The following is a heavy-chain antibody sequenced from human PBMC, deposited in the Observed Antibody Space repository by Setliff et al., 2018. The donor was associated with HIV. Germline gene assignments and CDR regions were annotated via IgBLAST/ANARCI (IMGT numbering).Heavy chain of an antibody. V-gene: IGHV4-31*03. J-gene: IGHJ6*03. CDR2: IYYSGST. Sequence: SETLSLTCTVSGGSISSAAYYWSWIRQHPGKGLEWIGHIYYSGSTNYNPSLKSRVTIPVATSKNQFSLKLRSVTAADTAEYYCARGRSRWTYYNYYYMDVWGKGTTVTVSS. CDR3: ARGRSRWTYYNYYYMDV. CDR1: GGSISSAAYY. D-gene: IGHD6-13*01.